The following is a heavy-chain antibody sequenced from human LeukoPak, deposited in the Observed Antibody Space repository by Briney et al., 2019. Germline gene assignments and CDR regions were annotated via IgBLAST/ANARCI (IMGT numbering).Heavy chain of an antibody. CDR1: GFTFSSYA. V-gene: IGHV3-23*01. CDR2: ISGSGGST. Sequence: GGSLRLSCAASGFTFSSYAMSWVRQAPGKGLEWVSAISGSGGSTYYADSVKGRFTISRDNSKNALYLQVNSLRAEDTAVYYCAKDSLDFWSGYYNYYYYYGMDVWGQGTTVTVSS. CDR3: AKDSLDFWSGYYNYYYYYGMDV. D-gene: IGHD3-3*01. J-gene: IGHJ6*02.